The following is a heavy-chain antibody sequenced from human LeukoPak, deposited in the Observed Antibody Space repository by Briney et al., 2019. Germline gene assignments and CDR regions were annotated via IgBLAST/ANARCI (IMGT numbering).Heavy chain of an antibody. CDR2: ISSSSSYI. CDR3: TRGFRYSFDY. J-gene: IGHJ4*02. CDR1: GFTFSSYS. D-gene: IGHD3-10*01. V-gene: IGHV3-21*01. Sequence: GGSLRLSCAASGFTFSSYSMNWVRQAPGKGLEWVSSISSSSSYIYYADSVKGRFTISRDNSKNTLYVQMNSLRAEDTAVYYCTRGFRYSFDYWGQGTLVTVSS.